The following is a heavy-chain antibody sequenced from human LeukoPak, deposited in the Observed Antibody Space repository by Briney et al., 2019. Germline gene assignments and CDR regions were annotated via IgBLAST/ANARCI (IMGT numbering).Heavy chain of an antibody. Sequence: PGGSLRLSCAASGFTFSSYGIHWVRQAPGKGLEWVAVIWYDGSNKYYADSVKGRFTISRDNSKNTLYLQMNSLRAEDTAVYYCARDAMATITGSDYWGQGTLVTVSS. V-gene: IGHV3-33*01. CDR3: ARDAMATITGSDY. J-gene: IGHJ4*02. D-gene: IGHD5-24*01. CDR2: IWYDGSNK. CDR1: GFTFSSYG.